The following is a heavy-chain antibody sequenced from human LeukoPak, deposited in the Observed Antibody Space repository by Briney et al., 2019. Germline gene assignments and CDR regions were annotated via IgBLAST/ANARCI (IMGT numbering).Heavy chain of an antibody. V-gene: IGHV3-23*01. CDR3: ALRTTVYADHY. J-gene: IGHJ4*02. D-gene: IGHD4-17*01. CDR1: GFSFSNYA. CDR2: VSGSGGGT. Sequence: GGSLRLSCAASGFSFSNYAMNWVRQAPGKGLEWVSGVSGSGGGTYYADSVKGRFTISRDNSKNTLYLQMNSLRAEDTAVYYCALRTTVYADHYWGQGTLVTVSS.